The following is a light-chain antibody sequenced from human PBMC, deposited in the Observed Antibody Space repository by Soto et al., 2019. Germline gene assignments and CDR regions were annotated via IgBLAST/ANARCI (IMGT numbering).Light chain of an antibody. J-gene: IGKJ1*01. CDR2: GAS. CDR1: QSITGY. CDR3: QHYNNWPPWT. V-gene: IGKV3-15*01. Sequence: EFVLTQSPATVSLSPWDRATLSCRTSQSITGYLAWYQQKPGQAPRLLIYGASTRATGIPARFSGSGSGTEFTLTISSLQSEDFAVYYCQHYNNWPPWTFGQGTKVDIK.